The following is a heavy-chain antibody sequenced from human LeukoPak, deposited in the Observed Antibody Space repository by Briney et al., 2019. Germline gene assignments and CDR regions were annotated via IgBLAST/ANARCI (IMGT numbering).Heavy chain of an antibody. J-gene: IGHJ6*02. CDR3: VKPPRLNIIRGEGMDV. D-gene: IGHD3-10*01. Sequence: GGSLRLSCAGSGFTFRTYAMGWVRQAPGKGLEWVSSINSGGDDTYYADSVKGRFTISRDNFKNTLYLQMNSLRAEDTAVYYCVKPPRLNIIRGEGMDVWGQGTTVTVSS. V-gene: IGHV3-23*01. CDR2: INSGGDDT. CDR1: GFTFRTYA.